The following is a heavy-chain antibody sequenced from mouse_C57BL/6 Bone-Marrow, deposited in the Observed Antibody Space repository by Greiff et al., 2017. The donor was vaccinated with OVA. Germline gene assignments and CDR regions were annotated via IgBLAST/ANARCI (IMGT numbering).Heavy chain of an antibody. D-gene: IGHD2-3*01. Sequence: VQLQQPGAELVKPGASVKLSCKASGYTFTSYWMQWVKQRPGQGLEWIGEIDPSDSYTNYNQKFKGKATLTVDTSSSTAYMQLSSLTSEDSAIYYCARGWLLQAMDYWGQGTSVTVSS. CDR3: ARGWLLQAMDY. J-gene: IGHJ4*01. CDR2: IDPSDSYT. V-gene: IGHV1-50*01. CDR1: GYTFTSYW.